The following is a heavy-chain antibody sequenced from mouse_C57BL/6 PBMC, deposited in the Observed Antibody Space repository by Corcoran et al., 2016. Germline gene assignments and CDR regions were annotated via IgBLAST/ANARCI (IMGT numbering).Heavy chain of an antibody. J-gene: IGHJ2*01. V-gene: IGHV3-6*01. CDR3: ARGGRGYFDY. CDR2: ISYDGSN. CDR1: GYSITSGYY. Sequence: DVQLQESGPGLVKPSQSLSLTCSVTGYSITSGYYWNWIRQFPGNKLEWMGYISYDGSNNYNPSLKNRISITRDTSKNQFFLKLNSVTTEDTATYYCARGGRGYFDYWGQGTTLTVSS. D-gene: IGHD1-1*01.